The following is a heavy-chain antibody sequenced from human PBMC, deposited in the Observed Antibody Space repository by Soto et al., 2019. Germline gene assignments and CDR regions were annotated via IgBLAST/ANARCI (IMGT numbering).Heavy chain of an antibody. Sequence: ASVKVSCKXSEYTFTGYYLHWVRQAPGQGLEWMGWINPNGGGTIYAQKFQGRLTMTRDTSITTAYMELSRLRSDDTAFYYCATSSDWSPLLDYWGQGTQVTVSS. CDR3: ATSSDWSPLLDY. D-gene: IGHD6-19*01. J-gene: IGHJ4*02. CDR1: EYTFTGYY. CDR2: INPNGGGT. V-gene: IGHV1-2*02.